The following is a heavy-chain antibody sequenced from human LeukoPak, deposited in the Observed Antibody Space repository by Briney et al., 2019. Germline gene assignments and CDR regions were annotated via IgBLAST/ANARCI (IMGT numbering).Heavy chain of an antibody. V-gene: IGHV3-48*04. Sequence: GGSPRLSCAASGFTFSIYGMNWVRQAPGKGLEWVSYISSSSATIYYADSVKGRFTISRDNAKNSLYLQMNSLRAEDTAVYYCAKEDIGGWSRNFDYWGQGTLVTVSS. CDR1: GFTFSIYG. CDR3: AKEDIGGWSRNFDY. CDR2: ISSSSATI. J-gene: IGHJ4*02. D-gene: IGHD6-19*01.